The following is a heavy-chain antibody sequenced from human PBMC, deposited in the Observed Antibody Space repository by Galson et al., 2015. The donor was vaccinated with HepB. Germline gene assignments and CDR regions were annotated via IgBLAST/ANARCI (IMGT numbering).Heavy chain of an antibody. V-gene: IGHV1-69*13. CDR1: GGTFSSYA. CDR3: ARGSFIHRGVLMVYARSNYYYGMDV. CDR2: IIPIFGTA. D-gene: IGHD2-8*01. J-gene: IGHJ6*02. Sequence: SVKVSCKASGGTFSSYAISWVRQAPGQGLEWMGGIIPIFGTANYAQKFQGRVTITADESTSTAYMELSSLRSEDTAVYYCARGSFIHRGVLMVYARSNYYYGMDVWGQGTTVTVSS.